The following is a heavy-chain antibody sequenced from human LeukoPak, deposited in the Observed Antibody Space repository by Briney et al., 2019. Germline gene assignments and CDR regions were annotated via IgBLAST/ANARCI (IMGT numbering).Heavy chain of an antibody. CDR1: GGTFSSYA. Sequence: SVKVSCKASGGTFSSYAISWVRQAPGQGLEWMGRIIPILGIANYAQKFQGRVTMTRDTSTSTVYMELSSLRSEDTAVYYCARVRDSSGYYDAFDIWGQGTMVTVSS. J-gene: IGHJ3*02. V-gene: IGHV1-69*04. CDR2: IIPILGIA. D-gene: IGHD3-22*01. CDR3: ARVRDSSGYYDAFDI.